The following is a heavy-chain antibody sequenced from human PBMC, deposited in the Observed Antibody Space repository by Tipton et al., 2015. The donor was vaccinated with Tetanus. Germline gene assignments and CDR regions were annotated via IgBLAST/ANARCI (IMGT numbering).Heavy chain of an antibody. J-gene: IGHJ6*02. CDR3: AREWPTPNRYYGMDV. CDR1: GFTFSSYW. Sequence: SLRLSCAASGFTFSSYWMSWVRQAPGKGLEWVANIKEDGNEKYYVDSVKGRFTISRDNAKNSLYLQMNSLRADDTAVYYCAREWPTPNRYYGMDVWGQGTTVTVSS. CDR2: IKEDGNEK. V-gene: IGHV3-7*01. D-gene: IGHD1-14*01.